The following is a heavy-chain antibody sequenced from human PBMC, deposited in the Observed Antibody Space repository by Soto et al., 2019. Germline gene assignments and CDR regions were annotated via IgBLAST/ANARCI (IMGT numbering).Heavy chain of an antibody. CDR3: ARRFDFWSGYYQTSARAQNWFDP. V-gene: IGHV4-39*01. Sequence: QLQLQESGPGLVKPSETLSLTCTVSGGSISSSSYYWGWIRQPPGKGLEWIGSIYYSGSTYYNPSLKSRVTIAVDTSKNQFYLKLSSVTAADTAVYYCARRFDFWSGYYQTSARAQNWFDPWGQGTLVTVSS. CDR2: IYYSGST. D-gene: IGHD3-3*01. J-gene: IGHJ5*02. CDR1: GGSISSSSYY.